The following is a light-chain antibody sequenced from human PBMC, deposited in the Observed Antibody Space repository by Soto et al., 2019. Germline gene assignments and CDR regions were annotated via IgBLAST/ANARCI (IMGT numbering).Light chain of an antibody. CDR1: QAIDSW. J-gene: IGKJ5*01. V-gene: IGKV1-12*01. Sequence: DIQMTQSPSSVSASVGDRVTITCRASQAIDSWLAWYQQKPGEAPKLLIFTGSLLHSGVPPRFSGSGSGTDFSLTINSLEPEDFAVYYCQQRYTWITFGQGTRLEIK. CDR2: TGS. CDR3: QQRYTWIT.